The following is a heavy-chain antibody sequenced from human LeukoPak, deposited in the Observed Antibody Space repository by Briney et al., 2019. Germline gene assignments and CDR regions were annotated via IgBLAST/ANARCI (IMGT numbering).Heavy chain of an antibody. V-gene: IGHV4-4*07. CDR1: GGSMNTFY. D-gene: IGHD1-14*01. J-gene: IGHJ4*02. CDR2: VCTSGFT. CDR3: ARETLVGTTNYFDY. Sequence: SETLSLTCSVSGGSMNTFYWTWIRQPAGKGLEWIGRVCTSGFTKYNPSFRSRVSMSVDTSKKQLSLMLTSLTAADTAVYYCARETLVGTTNYFDYWGQGALVTVSS.